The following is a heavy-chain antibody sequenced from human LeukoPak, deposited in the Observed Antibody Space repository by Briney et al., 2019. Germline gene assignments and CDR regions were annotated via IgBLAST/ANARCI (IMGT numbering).Heavy chain of an antibody. CDR2: IYYSGST. CDR3: ARTSSYVVVTAIPHYFDY. V-gene: IGHV4-59*06. D-gene: IGHD2-21*02. Sequence: PSETLSLTCTVSGASVSPYYWSWIRQHPGKGLEWIGYIYYSGSTYYNPSLKSRVTISVDTSKNQFSLKLSSVTAADTAVYYCARTSSYVVVTAIPHYFDYWGQGTLVTVSS. J-gene: IGHJ4*02. CDR1: GASVSPYY.